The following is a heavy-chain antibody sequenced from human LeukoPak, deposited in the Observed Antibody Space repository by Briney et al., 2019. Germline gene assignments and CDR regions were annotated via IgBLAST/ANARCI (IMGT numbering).Heavy chain of an antibody. D-gene: IGHD1-26*01. CDR1: GFTFSSYW. J-gene: IGHJ4*02. V-gene: IGHV3-7*01. CDR2: IKQDGSEK. CDR3: AREGYSGSSLFDY. Sequence: GGSLRLSCAASGFTFSSYWMSWVRQAPGKGLKWVANIKQDGSEKYYVDSVKGRFTISKDNAKNSLYLQMNSLRAEDTAVYYCAREGYSGSSLFDYWGQGTLVTVSS.